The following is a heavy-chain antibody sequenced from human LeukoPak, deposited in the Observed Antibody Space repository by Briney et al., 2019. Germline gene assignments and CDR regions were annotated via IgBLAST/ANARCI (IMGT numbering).Heavy chain of an antibody. CDR3: ARVVYSLPGWPTNYYFDY. D-gene: IGHD2-15*01. CDR1: GGSISSSSYY. J-gene: IGHJ4*02. CDR2: IYYSGST. V-gene: IGHV4-39*07. Sequence: PSETLSLTCTVSGGSISSSSYYWGWIRQPPGKGLEWIGSIYYSGSTYYNPSLKSRVTISVDTSKNQFSLKLSSVTAADTAVYYCARVVYSLPGWPTNYYFDYWGQGTLVTVSS.